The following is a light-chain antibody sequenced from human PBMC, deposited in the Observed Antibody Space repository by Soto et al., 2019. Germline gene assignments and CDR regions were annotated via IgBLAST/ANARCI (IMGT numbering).Light chain of an antibody. Sequence: DIQMTQSPSSLSASVGDRVNITCRASQSISSYLNWYQQKPGKAPKLLIYAASPLQSGVPSRFSGSGSGTDFTLTISSLQPEDFAAYYCPQSYSAPYTFGQGTKLEI. CDR2: AAS. CDR3: PQSYSAPYT. CDR1: QSISSY. J-gene: IGKJ2*01. V-gene: IGKV1-39*01.